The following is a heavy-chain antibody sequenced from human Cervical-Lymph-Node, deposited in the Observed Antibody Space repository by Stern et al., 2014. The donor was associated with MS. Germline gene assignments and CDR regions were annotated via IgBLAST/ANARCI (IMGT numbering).Heavy chain of an antibody. J-gene: IGHJ4*02. CDR2: INTKSTYI. D-gene: IGHD1-26*01. CDR1: GFTFSSYT. V-gene: IGHV3-21*01. Sequence: VQLVESGGGLVKPGGSLRLSCAASGFTFSSYTMDWVRQAPGKGLEWVSSINTKSTYIYYADSVKGRFTVSRDNAKNSLYLQMSSLRGDDTAVYYCANGSPLHYWGPGTLVTVSS. CDR3: ANGSPLHY.